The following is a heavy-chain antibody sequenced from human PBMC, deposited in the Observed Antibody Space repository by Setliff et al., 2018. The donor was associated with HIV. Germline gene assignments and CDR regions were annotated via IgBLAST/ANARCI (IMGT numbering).Heavy chain of an antibody. CDR2: IFYNENT. Sequence: PSETLSLTCTVSGGSISSGGYYWNWIRQHPGKGLEWIGYIFYNENTQYDPSLKSRVSMSVDTSKNQFSLNLRTVTAADTAIYFCARGRPFGKFVDYFDSWGQGKLVTSPQ. D-gene: IGHD2-21*01. CDR1: GGSISSGGYY. V-gene: IGHV4-31*03. J-gene: IGHJ4*02. CDR3: ARGRPFGKFVDYFDS.